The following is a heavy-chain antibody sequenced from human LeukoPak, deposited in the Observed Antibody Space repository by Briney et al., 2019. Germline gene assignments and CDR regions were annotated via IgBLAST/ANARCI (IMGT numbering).Heavy chain of an antibody. J-gene: IGHJ5*02. CDR1: GGSISSSSYY. CDR3: ARAGSMVRGVIVISFDP. V-gene: IGHV4-39*07. D-gene: IGHD3-10*01. CDR2: IYYSGST. Sequence: SETLSLTCTVSGGSISSSSYYWGWIRQPPGKGLEWIGSIYYSGSTYHNPSLKSRVTISVDTSKNQFSLKLSSVTAADTAVYYCARAGSMVRGVIVISFDPWGQGTLVTVSS.